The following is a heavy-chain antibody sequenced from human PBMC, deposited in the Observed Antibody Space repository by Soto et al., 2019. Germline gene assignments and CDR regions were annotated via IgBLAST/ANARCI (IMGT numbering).Heavy chain of an antibody. J-gene: IGHJ6*02. CDR3: ARAGVGYSSSWYDYYYYGMDV. V-gene: IGHV4-4*02. CDR2: IYHSGST. CDR1: CGSISSSNW. Sequence: SETPSLTCAVSCGSISSSNWWSWVRQPPGKGLEWIGEIYHSGSTNYNPSLKSRVTISVDKSKNQFSLKLSSVTAADTAVYYCARAGVGYSSSWYDYYYYGMDVWGQGTTVTVSS. D-gene: IGHD6-13*01.